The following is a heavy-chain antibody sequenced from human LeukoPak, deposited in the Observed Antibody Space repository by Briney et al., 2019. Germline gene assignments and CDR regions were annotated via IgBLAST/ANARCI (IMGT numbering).Heavy chain of an antibody. CDR2: INVGNGNT. CDR1: GYIFTNHA. D-gene: IGHD3-22*01. J-gene: IGHJ4*02. V-gene: IGHV1-3*01. CDR3: ARVTAESYSDSSGYYSY. Sequence: ASVKVSCKASGYIFTNHAMHWVRQAPGQRLEWMAWINVGNGNTKYSEKFQDRVIISRDTSASAAYMELSSLRSEDTAVYFCARVTAESYSDSSGYYSYWGQGTLVTVSS.